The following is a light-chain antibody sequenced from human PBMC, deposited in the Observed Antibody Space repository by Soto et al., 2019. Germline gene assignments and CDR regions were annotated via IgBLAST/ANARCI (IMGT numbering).Light chain of an antibody. CDR3: QQYKISSQT. Sequence: DIEMTQSPSTLAASLGDRVTITCRASQSITDWVEWYQHKLGRAPKLLIYHASTLESGVPSRFSGSGYGTEFTLTISSLQPDDFEPYYCQQYKISSQTFGQGTKVDIK. CDR2: HAS. J-gene: IGKJ1*01. V-gene: IGKV1-5*01. CDR1: QSITDW.